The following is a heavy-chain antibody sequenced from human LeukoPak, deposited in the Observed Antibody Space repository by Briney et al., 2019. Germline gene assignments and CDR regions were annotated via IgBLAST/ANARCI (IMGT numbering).Heavy chain of an antibody. CDR1: GFTFSDYY. V-gene: IGHV3-11*01. CDR2: ISSSGSTI. Sequence: GGSLRLSCAASGFTFSDYYMSWIRQAPGKGLEWVSYISSSGSTIYYADSVKGRFTISRDNAKNSLYLQMNSLRAEDTAVYYCAKDAGELLYSFDYWGQGTLVTVSS. D-gene: IGHD3-10*01. J-gene: IGHJ4*02. CDR3: AKDAGELLYSFDY.